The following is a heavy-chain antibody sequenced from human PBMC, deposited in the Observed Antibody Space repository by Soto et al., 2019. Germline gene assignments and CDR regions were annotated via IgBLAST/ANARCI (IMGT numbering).Heavy chain of an antibody. Sequence: GASVKVSCKASGYTFTSYAMHWVRQAPGQRLEWMGWINAGNGNTKYSQKFQGRVTITRDTSASTAYMELSSLRSEDTAVYYCASFRIRGSGSYYQPFDPWGQGTLVTAPQ. CDR3: ASFRIRGSGSYYQPFDP. CDR2: INAGNGNT. V-gene: IGHV1-3*01. D-gene: IGHD3-10*01. CDR1: GYTFTSYA. J-gene: IGHJ5*02.